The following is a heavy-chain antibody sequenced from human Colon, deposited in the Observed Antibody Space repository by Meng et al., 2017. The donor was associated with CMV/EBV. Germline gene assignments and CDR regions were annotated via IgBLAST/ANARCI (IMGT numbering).Heavy chain of an antibody. J-gene: IGHJ4*02. CDR1: GFSFSNSA. V-gene: IGHV3-23*03. D-gene: IGHD6-19*01. CDR3: ARGVIAVGQRHYFDH. CDR2: MYGGGSGT. Sequence: GGSLRLSCAASGFSFSNSAMSWVRQAPGKGLEWVSVMYGGGSGTYYADSVKGRFTISRDTPKNTLFLQLNSLRAEDTAVYYCARGVIAVGQRHYFDHWGQGTLVTVSS.